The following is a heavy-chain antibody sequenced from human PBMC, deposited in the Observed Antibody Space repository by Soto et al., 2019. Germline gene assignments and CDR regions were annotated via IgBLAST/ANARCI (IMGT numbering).Heavy chain of an antibody. CDR2: IWYDGSNK. V-gene: IGHV3-33*01. D-gene: IGHD4-17*01. CDR3: AHLAGGDYGDFFPVYYFDY. Sequence: GGSLRLSCAASGFTFSSYGMHWVRQAPGKGLEWVAVIWYDGSNKYYADSVKGRFTISRDNSKNTLYLQMNSLRAEDTAVYYCAHLAGGDYGDFFPVYYFDYWGQGTLVTVSS. J-gene: IGHJ4*02. CDR1: GFTFSSYG.